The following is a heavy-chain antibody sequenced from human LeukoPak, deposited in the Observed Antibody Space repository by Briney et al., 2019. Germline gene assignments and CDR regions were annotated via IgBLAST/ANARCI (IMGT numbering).Heavy chain of an antibody. V-gene: IGHV1-69*04. D-gene: IGHD1-1*01. CDR3: ARVNLEYGYYYYGMDV. J-gene: IGHJ6*02. CDR1: GGTFSSYA. Sequence: SVKVSCKASGGTFSSYAISWVRQAPGQGLEWMGRIIPILGIANYAQKFQGRVTITADKSTSTAYMELSSLRSEDTAVYYCARVNLEYGYYYYGMDVWGQGTTVTVSS. CDR2: IIPILGIA.